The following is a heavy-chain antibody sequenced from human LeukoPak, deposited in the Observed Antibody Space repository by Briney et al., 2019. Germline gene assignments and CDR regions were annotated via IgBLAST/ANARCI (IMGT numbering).Heavy chain of an antibody. CDR3: ARWDYYDSSGYSPYFDY. V-gene: IGHV4-59*08. Sequence: PQTLSLTCTVSRGALSSYYWSWIWQPPGKGLEWIWYIYYSGNTNYNPSLKSRVTISGDPSKNQFSLKLSSVTAADPAVYYCARWDYYDSSGYSPYFDYWGQGTLVTVSS. J-gene: IGHJ4*02. D-gene: IGHD3-22*01. CDR1: RGALSSYY. CDR2: IYYSGNT.